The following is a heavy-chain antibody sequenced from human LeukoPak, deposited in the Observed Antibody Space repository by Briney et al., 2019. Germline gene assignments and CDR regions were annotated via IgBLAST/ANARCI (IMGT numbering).Heavy chain of an antibody. Sequence: SETLSLTCTVSGGSISDYYWSWIRQPPGKGLEWIGYIYYSGTTNYNPSLKSRVTISVDTSKNQFSLKLSSVTAADTAVYYCARTLAAAGQWDFDYWGQGTLVTVSS. CDR3: ARTLAAAGQWDFDY. J-gene: IGHJ4*02. CDR1: GGSISDYY. CDR2: IYYSGTT. V-gene: IGHV4-59*01. D-gene: IGHD6-13*01.